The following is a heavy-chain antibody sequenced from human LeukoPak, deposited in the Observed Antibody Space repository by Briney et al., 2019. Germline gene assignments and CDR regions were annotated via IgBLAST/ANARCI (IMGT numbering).Heavy chain of an antibody. CDR3: ARAGDGYNSWYFDL. D-gene: IGHD5-24*01. CDR2: IYYSGST. CDR1: GGSISTSSYY. Sequence: KPSETLSLTCNVSGGSISTSSYYWGWIRQPPGKGLEWIGSIYYSGSTNYNPSLKSRVTISVDTSKNRFSLKLSSVTAADTAVYYCARAGDGYNSWYFDLWGRGTLVTVSS. V-gene: IGHV4-39*07. J-gene: IGHJ2*01.